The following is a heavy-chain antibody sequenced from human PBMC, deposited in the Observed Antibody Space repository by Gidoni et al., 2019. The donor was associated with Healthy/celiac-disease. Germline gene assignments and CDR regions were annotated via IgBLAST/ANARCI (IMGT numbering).Heavy chain of an antibody. J-gene: IGHJ5*02. Sequence: QVQLVQSGAEVKKPGASVKVSCKAAGNTFTGYYMHWVRQAPGQGLEWMGRINPNSGGTNYAQKFQGRVTMTRDTSISTAYMELSRLRSDDTAVYYCASLPIVATRNWFDPWGQGTLVTVSS. CDR2: INPNSGGT. V-gene: IGHV1-2*06. CDR3: ASLPIVATRNWFDP. CDR1: GNTFTGYY. D-gene: IGHD5-12*01.